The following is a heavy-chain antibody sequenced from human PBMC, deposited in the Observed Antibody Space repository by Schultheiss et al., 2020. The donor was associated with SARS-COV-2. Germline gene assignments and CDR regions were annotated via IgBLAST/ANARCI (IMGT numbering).Heavy chain of an antibody. J-gene: IGHJ6*02. Sequence: GGSLRLSCAASGFTFSDYYMSWIRQAPGKGLEWVSYISSSGSTIYYADSVKGRFTISRDNAKNSLYLQMDSLRAEDTAVYYCARENEGYDFWSGIDYYYYGMDVWGQGTTVTVSS. CDR1: GFTFSDYY. CDR3: ARENEGYDFWSGIDYYYYGMDV. CDR2: ISSSGSTI. D-gene: IGHD3-3*01. V-gene: IGHV3-11*04.